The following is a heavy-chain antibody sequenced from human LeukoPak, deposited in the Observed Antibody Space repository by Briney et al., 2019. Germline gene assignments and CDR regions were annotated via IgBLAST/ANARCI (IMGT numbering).Heavy chain of an antibody. J-gene: IGHJ6*02. CDR2: IYYSGST. V-gene: IGHV4-61*05. Sequence: SETLSLTCTVSGGSISSSSYYWGWIRQPPGKGLEWIGYIYYSGSTNYNPSLKSRVTISVDTSKNQFSLKLSSVTAADTAVYYCAGRDGDYGRGGYYYGMDVWGQGTTVTVSS. CDR3: AGRDGDYGRGGYYYGMDV. D-gene: IGHD4-17*01. CDR1: GGSISSSSYY.